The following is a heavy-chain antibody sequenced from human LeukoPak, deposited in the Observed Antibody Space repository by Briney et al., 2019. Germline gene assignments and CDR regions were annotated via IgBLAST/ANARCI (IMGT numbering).Heavy chain of an antibody. CDR2: IYPGDYET. CDR1: GYSFSNYW. J-gene: IGHJ4*02. V-gene: IGHV5-51*01. Sequence: GESLKISWEGSGYSFSNYWIGWVRQLPGKGLGWMGIIYPGDYETRYSPSFQGLVTISVDKSISTANLQWSSLKASDTAMYYCAIPRGYWGNDCSFDHWGQGTLVTVSS. D-gene: IGHD2-21*02. CDR3: AIPRGYWGNDCSFDH.